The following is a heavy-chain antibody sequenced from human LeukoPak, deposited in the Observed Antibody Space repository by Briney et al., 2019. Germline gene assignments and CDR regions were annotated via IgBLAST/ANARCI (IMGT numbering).Heavy chain of an antibody. Sequence: PSETLSLTCTVSGGSISSSSYYWGWIRRPPGKGLERIGSIYYSGSTYYNPSLKSRVTISVDTSKNQFSLKLSSVTAADTAVYYCAREGVLPLDYWGQGTLVTVSS. CDR1: GGSISSSSYY. J-gene: IGHJ4*02. V-gene: IGHV4-39*02. D-gene: IGHD1-14*01. CDR2: IYYSGST. CDR3: AREGVLPLDY.